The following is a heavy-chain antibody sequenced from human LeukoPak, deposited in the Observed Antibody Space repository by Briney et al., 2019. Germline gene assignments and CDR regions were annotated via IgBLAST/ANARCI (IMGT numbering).Heavy chain of an antibody. D-gene: IGHD5-18*01. CDR3: ASTSNSALGLAYFDH. Sequence: PSETLSLTCSVSGASVSDGNYYWSWIRQPPGKGLEWIGYMFYSESTKYNPSLKSRVTISVDKSKNQFSLHMSSVTAADTAVYYCASTSNSALGLAYFDHWGQGSLVTVS. CDR2: MFYSEST. CDR1: GASVSDGNYY. J-gene: IGHJ4*02. V-gene: IGHV4-61*01.